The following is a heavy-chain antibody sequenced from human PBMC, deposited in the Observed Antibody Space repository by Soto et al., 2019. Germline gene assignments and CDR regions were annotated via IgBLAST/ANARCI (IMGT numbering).Heavy chain of an antibody. Sequence: SEALSLTCSVYGGSFSVYYLSWLRQPPGKGLEWIGEINHSGSTNYNPSLKSRVTISVDTSKNQFSLKLSSVTAADTAVYYCARATGLGVAHIDYWGQGTLVTVSS. CDR1: GGSFSVYY. CDR2: INHSGST. CDR3: ARATGLGVAHIDY. D-gene: IGHD6-19*01. J-gene: IGHJ4*02. V-gene: IGHV4-34*01.